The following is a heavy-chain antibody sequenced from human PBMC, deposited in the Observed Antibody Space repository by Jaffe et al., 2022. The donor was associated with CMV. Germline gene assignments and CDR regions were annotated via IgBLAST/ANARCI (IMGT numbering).Heavy chain of an antibody. V-gene: IGHV4-39*01. Sequence: QLQLQESGPGLVKPSETLSLTCTVSGGSISSSSYYWGWIRQPPGKGLEWIGSIYYSGSTYYNPSLKSRVTISVDTSKNQFSLKLSSVTAADTAVYYCARRNVDWNWFDPWGQGTLVTVSS. D-gene: IGHD3-9*01. CDR3: ARRNVDWNWFDP. CDR1: GGSISSSSYY. CDR2: IYYSGST. J-gene: IGHJ5*02.